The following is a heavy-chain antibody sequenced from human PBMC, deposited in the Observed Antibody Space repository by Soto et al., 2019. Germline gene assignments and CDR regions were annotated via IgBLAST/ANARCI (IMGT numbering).Heavy chain of an antibody. D-gene: IGHD2-15*01. V-gene: IGHV3-74*01. CDR1: GFTFSSYW. Sequence: EVQLVESGGGLVQPGGSLRLSCAASGFTFSSYWMHWVRQAPGKGLVWVSRINSDGSSTSYADSVKGRFTISRDNAKNTLYLQMNSLRAEDTAVYYCARGPPSSSCSGCPNYYDGMDVWGQGTTVTVSS. CDR2: INSDGSST. J-gene: IGHJ6*02. CDR3: ARGPPSSSCSGCPNYYDGMDV.